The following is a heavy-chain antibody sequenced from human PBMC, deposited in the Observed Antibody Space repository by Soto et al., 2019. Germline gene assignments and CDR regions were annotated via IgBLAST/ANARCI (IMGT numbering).Heavy chain of an antibody. Sequence: QVHLVQSGAEVKKAGSSVKVSCKTSGGTFSDLAFSWVRQAPRQGLEWMGGIVPLFGTPTYAQNFQGRVIITADESSSTVYMELRSLTSEETAVYYCASERVAEMATGGYFDNWDQGTLVTVSS. CDR2: IVPLFGTP. CDR1: GGTFSDLA. CDR3: ASERVAEMATGGYFDN. J-gene: IGHJ4*02. V-gene: IGHV1-69*01. D-gene: IGHD5-12*01.